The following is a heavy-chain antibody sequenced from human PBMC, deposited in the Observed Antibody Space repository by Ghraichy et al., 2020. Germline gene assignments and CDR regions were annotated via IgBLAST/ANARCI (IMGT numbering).Heavy chain of an antibody. Sequence: SETLSPTCTVSGGSISSYYWSWIRQPPGEGLEWIGFIYSSGNTSYNPSLKSRVTISVDTSKNQFSLKLSSVTAADTAVYYCARHKGLDPWGQGTLVTVSS. CDR3: ARHKGLDP. CDR1: GGSISSYY. J-gene: IGHJ5*02. V-gene: IGHV4-59*01. CDR2: IYSSGNT.